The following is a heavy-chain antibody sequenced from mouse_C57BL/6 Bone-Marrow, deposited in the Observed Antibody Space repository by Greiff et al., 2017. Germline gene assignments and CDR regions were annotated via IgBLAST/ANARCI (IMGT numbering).Heavy chain of an antibody. Sequence: DVKLQESGGGLVQPGGSLKLSCAASGFTFSDYYMYWVRQTPEKRLEWVAYISNGGGSTYYPDTVKGRFTISRDNAKNTLYLQMSRLKSEDTAMYYCASRGSYAMDYWGQGTSVTVSS. V-gene: IGHV5-12*01. CDR2: ISNGGGST. CDR3: ASRGSYAMDY. J-gene: IGHJ4*01. D-gene: IGHD1-1*01. CDR1: GFTFSDYY.